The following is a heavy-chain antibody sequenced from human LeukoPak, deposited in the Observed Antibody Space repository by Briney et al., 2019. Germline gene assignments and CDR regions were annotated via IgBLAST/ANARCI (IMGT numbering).Heavy chain of an antibody. J-gene: IGHJ4*02. V-gene: IGHV4-61*02. D-gene: IGHD3-22*01. CDR2: IYTSGST. Sequence: SETLSLTCTVSGGSISSGSYYWSWIRQPAGKGLEWIGRIYTSGSTNYNPSLKSRVTISVDTSRNQFSLKLSSVTAADTAVYYCAREEVRGFDYWGQGTLVTVSS. CDR1: GGSISSGSYY. CDR3: AREEVRGFDY.